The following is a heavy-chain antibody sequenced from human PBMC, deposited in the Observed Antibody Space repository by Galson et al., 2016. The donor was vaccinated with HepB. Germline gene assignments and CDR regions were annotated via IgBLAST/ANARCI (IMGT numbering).Heavy chain of an antibody. CDR2: IYHSGST. D-gene: IGHD4-11*01. CDR3: ARAGLLTKASFDC. V-gene: IGHV4-4*02. Sequence: SETLSLTCAVSGGSISSKNWWSWVRQPPGKGLEWIGEIYHSGSTNYKPSLNNRVTISVDKSKNQFSLKLTSLTAADTAVYYCARAGLLTKASFDCWGQGTLVAVSS. J-gene: IGHJ4*02. CDR1: GGSISSKNW.